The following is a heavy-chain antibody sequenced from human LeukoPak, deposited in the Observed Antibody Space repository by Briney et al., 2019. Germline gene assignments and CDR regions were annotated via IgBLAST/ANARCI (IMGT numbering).Heavy chain of an antibody. J-gene: IGHJ4*02. CDR2: INPNSGGT. Sequence: GASVKVSCKASGYTFTGYYMHWVRQAPGQGLEWMGWINPNSGGTNYAQKFQGRVTMTRDTSISTAYMELSRLRSDDTAVYYCATPGPYSSSWYLFDYWGQGTLVTASS. D-gene: IGHD6-13*01. V-gene: IGHV1-2*02. CDR3: ATPGPYSSSWYLFDY. CDR1: GYTFTGYY.